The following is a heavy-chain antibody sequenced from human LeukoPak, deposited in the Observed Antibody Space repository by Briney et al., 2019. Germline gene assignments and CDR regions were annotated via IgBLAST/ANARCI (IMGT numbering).Heavy chain of an antibody. CDR2: VGISNSVT. J-gene: IGHJ4*02. CDR3: AKDDFDSFGILRFLEWLGYFDY. D-gene: IGHD3-3*01. Sequence: GGSLRLSCAASGFTFNGFAMSWVRQAPGKGLEWVAIVGISNSVTYYADSVKGRFTISRDNSKNTLYLQMNSLRAEDTAVYYCAKDDFDSFGILRFLEWLGYFDYWGQGTLVTVSS. V-gene: IGHV3-23*01. CDR1: GFTFNGFA.